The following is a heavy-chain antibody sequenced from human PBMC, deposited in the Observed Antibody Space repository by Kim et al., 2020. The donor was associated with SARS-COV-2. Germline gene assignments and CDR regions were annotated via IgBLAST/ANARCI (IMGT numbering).Heavy chain of an antibody. CDR1: SGSVSSGSYY. CDR3: ARAGARKYTSTWGVNWFDP. Sequence: SETLSLTCTVSSGSVSSGSYYWSWIRQPPGKGLEYIGYIYYSGTTKYHSSLKSRVTISVDTSKNQFSLKLSSVTAADTAVYYCARAGARKYTSTWGVNWFDPWGQGTLVTVSS. V-gene: IGHV4-61*01. J-gene: IGHJ5*02. D-gene: IGHD6-13*01. CDR2: IYYSGTT.